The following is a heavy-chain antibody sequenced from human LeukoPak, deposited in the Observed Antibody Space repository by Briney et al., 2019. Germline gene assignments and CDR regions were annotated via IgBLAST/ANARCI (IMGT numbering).Heavy chain of an antibody. J-gene: IGHJ4*02. CDR1: GGTFSNYA. CDR2: IIPIFGTA. CDR3: ARGWDYDSGGRPTAYVY. Sequence: GGSVKASCKASGGTFSNYAINWVRQAPGQGLEWMGGIIPIFGTANYAQKFQGRVTITADKSTSTVYMELNSLKSEDTAVYYCARGWDYDSGGRPTAYVYWGQGTLVTVSS. D-gene: IGHD3-22*01. V-gene: IGHV1-69*06.